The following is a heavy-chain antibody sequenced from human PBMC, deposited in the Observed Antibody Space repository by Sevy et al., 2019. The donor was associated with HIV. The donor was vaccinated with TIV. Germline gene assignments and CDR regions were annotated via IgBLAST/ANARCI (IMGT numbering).Heavy chain of an antibody. J-gene: IGHJ4*02. D-gene: IGHD3-16*02. Sequence: GGSLRLSCTASGFTFSNYVMALVRQAAGTGLQWISSVTRSNTYYIDSVRGRFTISRDNSKNTLYLQMNSLSADDTAIYYCARELNLGQIVTIEYWGRGSLVTISS. CDR1: GFTFSNYV. V-gene: IGHV3-23*01. CDR2: VTRSNT. CDR3: ARELNLGQIVTIEY.